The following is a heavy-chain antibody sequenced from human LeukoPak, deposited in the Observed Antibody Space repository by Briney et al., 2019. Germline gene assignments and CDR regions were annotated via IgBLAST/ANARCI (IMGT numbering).Heavy chain of an antibody. CDR3: AREAAARPLSYYYYMDV. J-gene: IGHJ6*03. CDR2: IYTSGST. Sequence: PSETLSLTCTVSGGPISSYYWSWIRQPAGKGLEWIGRIYTSGSTNYNPSLKSRVTMSVDTSKNQFSLKLSCVTAADTAVYYCAREAAARPLSYYYYMDVWGKGTTVTVSS. D-gene: IGHD6-6*01. V-gene: IGHV4-4*07. CDR1: GGPISSYY.